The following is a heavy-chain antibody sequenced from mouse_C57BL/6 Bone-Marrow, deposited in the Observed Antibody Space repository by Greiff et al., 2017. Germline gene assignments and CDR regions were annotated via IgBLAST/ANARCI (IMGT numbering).Heavy chain of an antibody. V-gene: IGHV5-6*01. Sequence: VQLKESGGDLVKPGGSLKLSCAASGFTFSSYGMSWVRQTPDKRLEWVATISSGGSYTYYPDSEKGRFTISRDNAKNTLYLQMSSLKSEDTAMYYCAGYYYGRGDYWGQGTSVTVSS. CDR1: GFTFSSYG. CDR2: ISSGGSYT. D-gene: IGHD1-1*01. J-gene: IGHJ4*01. CDR3: AGYYYGRGDY.